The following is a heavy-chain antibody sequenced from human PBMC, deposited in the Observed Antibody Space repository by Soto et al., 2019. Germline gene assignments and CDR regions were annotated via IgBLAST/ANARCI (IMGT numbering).Heavy chain of an antibody. V-gene: IGHV4-31*03. CDR3: ARENYNSLTGYSYFDY. D-gene: IGHD3-9*01. J-gene: IGHJ4*02. Sequence: TLSLTCTVSGGSISSGGYYWSWIRQHPGRGLEWIGYIFYSGSTSYNPSLMSRLTISVDTSKTRFSLTLSSVTAADTAVYFCARENYNSLTGYSYFDYWGQGTLVTVS. CDR1: GGSISSGGYY. CDR2: IFYSGST.